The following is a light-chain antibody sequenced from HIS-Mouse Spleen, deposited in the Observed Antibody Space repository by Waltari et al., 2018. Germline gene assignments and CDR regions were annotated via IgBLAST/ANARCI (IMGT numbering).Light chain of an antibody. J-gene: IGKJ5*01. CDR2: LGS. Sequence: DIVMTQSPLSLPVIPGEPASISCRSSQSPLHSNGYNYLDWYLQKPGQSPQLLIYLGSNRASGVPDRFSGSGSGTDFTLKISRVEAEDVGVYYCMQALQTPTFGQGTRLEIK. CDR1: QSPLHSNGYNY. CDR3: MQALQTPT. V-gene: IGKV2-28*01.